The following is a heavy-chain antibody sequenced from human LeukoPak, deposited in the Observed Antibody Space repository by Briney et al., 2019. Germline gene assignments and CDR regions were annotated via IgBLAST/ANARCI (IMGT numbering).Heavy chain of an antibody. Sequence: GGSLRLSCAASGFTFSSYTMNWVRQAPGKGLEWVATIGGSKSYIFYGDSVKGRFTISRDNAKNSLYLQMNSLRAEDTAVYYCARDTNSWCSDIWSKGTTVTVSS. CDR1: GFTFSSYT. V-gene: IGHV3-21*06. D-gene: IGHD6-13*01. CDR3: ARDTNSWCSDI. J-gene: IGHJ6*04. CDR2: IGGSKSYI.